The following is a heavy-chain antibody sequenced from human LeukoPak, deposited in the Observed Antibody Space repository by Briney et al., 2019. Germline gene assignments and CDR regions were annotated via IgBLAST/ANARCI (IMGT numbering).Heavy chain of an antibody. Sequence: ASVKVSCKASGYTFSDYYIHWVRQAPGQGLEWMAWINPTNGDTNYAQKFQGRDTMTRDTSISTAYMELTRLISDDTAVYYCARVGSSGWYVHPTLDYWGQGTLVTVSS. V-gene: IGHV1-2*02. D-gene: IGHD6-19*01. CDR2: INPTNGDT. CDR3: ARVGSSGWYVHPTLDY. J-gene: IGHJ4*02. CDR1: GYTFSDYY.